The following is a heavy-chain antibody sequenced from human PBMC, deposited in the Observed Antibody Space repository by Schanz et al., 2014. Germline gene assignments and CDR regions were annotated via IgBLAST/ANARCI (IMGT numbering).Heavy chain of an antibody. Sequence: VQLLESGGGLVQPGESLRLSCAASGFTFSSYAMHWVRQAPGKGLEWVAVMSYDGSNKYYADSVKGRFTISRDTPKNTLFLQMSSLRAEDTAVYYCARDGDFDYWGQGTLVTVSS. CDR1: GFTFSSYA. V-gene: IGHV3-30-3*01. CDR3: ARDGDFDY. CDR2: MSYDGSNK. J-gene: IGHJ4*02.